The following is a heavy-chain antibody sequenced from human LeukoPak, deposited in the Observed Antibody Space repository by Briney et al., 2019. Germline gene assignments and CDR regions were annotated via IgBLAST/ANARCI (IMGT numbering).Heavy chain of an antibody. Sequence: GGSLRLSCAASGFIFSDYALQWVRQAPGKGLDWVAMTSYDESDKYYADSVKGRFTISRDNSKNTLFLQMNSLRPEDTALYYCALYGDYTKPGAFDVWGRGTMVTVSS. D-gene: IGHD4-17*01. J-gene: IGHJ3*01. V-gene: IGHV3-30-3*01. CDR1: GFIFSDYA. CDR3: ALYGDYTKPGAFDV. CDR2: TSYDESDK.